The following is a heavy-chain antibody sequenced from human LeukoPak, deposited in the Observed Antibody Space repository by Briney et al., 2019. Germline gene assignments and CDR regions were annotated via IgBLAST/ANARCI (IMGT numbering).Heavy chain of an antibody. V-gene: IGHV1-2*06. CDR2: INPNSGGT. D-gene: IGHD5-24*01. J-gene: IGHJ4*02. Sequence: ASVKVSCKASGYTFTGYYMHWVRQAPGQGLEWMGRINPNSGGTNYAQKFQGRVTMTRDTSISTAYMELSRLRSDDTAVYYCARTLEMATTPFDYWGQGTLVTLSS. CDR1: GYTFTGYY. CDR3: ARTLEMATTPFDY.